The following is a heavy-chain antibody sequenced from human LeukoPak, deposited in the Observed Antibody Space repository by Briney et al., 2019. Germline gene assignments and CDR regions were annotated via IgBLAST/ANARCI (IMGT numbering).Heavy chain of an antibody. V-gene: IGHV3-74*01. CDR3: ARAVTYFYGSVTYDWFDP. CDR1: GFAFSSYW. D-gene: IGHD3-10*01. CDR2: IKSDGST. Sequence: GGSLRLSCAASGFAFSSYWIHWVRQIPGKGLVWVSRIKSDGSTIYADSVKGRFTISRDNAKNTVYLQMNSLRAEDTAMYYCARAVTYFYGSVTYDWFDPWGQGTLVTVSS. J-gene: IGHJ5*02.